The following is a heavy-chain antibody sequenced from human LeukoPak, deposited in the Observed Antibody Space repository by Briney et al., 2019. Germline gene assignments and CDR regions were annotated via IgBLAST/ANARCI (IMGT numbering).Heavy chain of an antibody. CDR1: GYTFSNYG. CDR3: ARDRGYDSSCIHFDF. Sequence: ASVKVSCKASGYTFSNYGISWVRQAPGQGLEWMGWISAYNGNTNYAQNFQGGVTMTTDTSTTTAYMELKSLRSDDTAVYYCARDRGYDSSCIHFDFWGQGTLVTVSS. D-gene: IGHD3-22*01. J-gene: IGHJ4*02. V-gene: IGHV1-18*01. CDR2: ISAYNGNT.